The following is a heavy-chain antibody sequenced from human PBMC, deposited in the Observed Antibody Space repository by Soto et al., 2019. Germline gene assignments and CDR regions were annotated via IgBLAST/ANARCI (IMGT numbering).Heavy chain of an antibody. V-gene: IGHV4-39*01. J-gene: IGHJ3*02. Sequence: QVQLQESGPGLVKPSETLSLTCTVSGGSISSSNYYWGWIRQPPGKGLEWIGNIYYSGSTYYNPSLKSRVTISVDTSKSQFSLKLSSMTAADTAVYYCARHRRYYDSENYNDIWGQGTMVTVSS. CDR3: ARHRRYYDSENYNDI. CDR1: GGSISSSNYY. D-gene: IGHD3-10*01. CDR2: IYYSGST.